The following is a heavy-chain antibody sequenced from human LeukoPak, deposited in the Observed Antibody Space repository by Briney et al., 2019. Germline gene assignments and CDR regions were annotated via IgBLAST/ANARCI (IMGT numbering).Heavy chain of an antibody. CDR1: GFTFSSYS. V-gene: IGHV3-21*01. CDR3: ARVRRYYGEGPYYFDY. Sequence: GGSLRLSCAASGFTFSSYSMNWVRQAPGKGLEWFSSISSSSSYIYYADSVKGRFTISRDNAKNSLYLQMNSLRAEDTAVYYCARVRRYYGEGPYYFDYWGQGTLVTVSS. J-gene: IGHJ4*02. D-gene: IGHD4-17*01. CDR2: ISSSSSYI.